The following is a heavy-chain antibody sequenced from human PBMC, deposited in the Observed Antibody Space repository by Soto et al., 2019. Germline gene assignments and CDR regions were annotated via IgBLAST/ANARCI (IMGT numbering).Heavy chain of an antibody. D-gene: IGHD6-19*01. J-gene: IGHJ4*02. V-gene: IGHV4-59*08. CDR2: IYFSGSA. CDR1: GGSITSYY. Sequence: SETLSLTCTVSGGSITSYYWSWIRQPPGKGLEWIGYIYFSGSANYNPSLKSRVTISVDTSKNQFSLKLSSVTAADTAVYYCARVAVAGTRVDYWGQGTLVTVS. CDR3: ARVAVAGTRVDY.